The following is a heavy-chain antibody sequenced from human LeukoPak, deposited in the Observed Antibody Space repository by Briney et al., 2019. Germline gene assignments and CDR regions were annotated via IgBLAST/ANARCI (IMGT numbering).Heavy chain of an antibody. J-gene: IGHJ4*02. CDR2: ISGSGGST. Sequence: PGGSLRLSCAASGFTFSSYAMSWVRQAPGKGLEWVSTISGSGGSTYYADSVKGRFTISRDNSKYTLYLQMNSLRAEDTAVYYCAKGSGSYGLYYFDYWGQGTLVTVSS. V-gene: IGHV3-23*01. CDR3: AKGSGSYGLYYFDY. D-gene: IGHD1-26*01. CDR1: GFTFSSYA.